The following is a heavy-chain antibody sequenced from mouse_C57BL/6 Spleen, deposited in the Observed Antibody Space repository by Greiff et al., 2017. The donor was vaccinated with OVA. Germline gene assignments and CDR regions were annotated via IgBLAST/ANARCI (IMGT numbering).Heavy chain of an antibody. Sequence: QVQLQQSGAELVKPGASVKISCKASGYAFSSYWMNWVKQRPGKGLEWIGQIYPGDGDTNYNGKFKGKATLTADKSSSTAYMQLSSLTSEDSAVYFCARREIYYDYDGAWFAYWGQGTLVTVSA. CDR3: ARREIYYDYDGAWFAY. CDR1: GYAFSSYW. D-gene: IGHD2-4*01. V-gene: IGHV1-80*01. J-gene: IGHJ3*01. CDR2: IYPGDGDT.